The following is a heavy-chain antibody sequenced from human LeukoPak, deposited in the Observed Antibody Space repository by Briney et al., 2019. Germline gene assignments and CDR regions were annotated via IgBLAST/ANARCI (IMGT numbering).Heavy chain of an antibody. J-gene: IGHJ6*03. V-gene: IGHV4-59*01. CDR1: GGSISSYY. D-gene: IGHD4-11*01. CDR2: IYYSGST. CDR3: ARGYSNYYYYMDV. Sequence: PSETLSLTCTVPGGSISSYYWSWIRQPPGKGLEWIGYIYYSGSTNYNPSLKSRVTISVDTSKNQFSLKVSSVTAADTAVYYCARGYSNYYYYMDVWGKGTTVTVSS.